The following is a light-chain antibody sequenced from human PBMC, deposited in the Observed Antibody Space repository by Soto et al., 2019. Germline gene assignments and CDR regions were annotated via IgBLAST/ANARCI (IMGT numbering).Light chain of an antibody. CDR3: QQSYSFPRT. CDR2: AAF. V-gene: IGKV1-39*01. CDR1: QDIKNY. Sequence: DIQMTQSPSSLSASXXXXXXXXXXASQDIKNYLNWYQQKPGKAPNLLIHAAFNLQSGVPSRFSGSGSGTDFTLTISSLQPEDFATYYCQQSYSFPRTFGQGTKVDIK. J-gene: IGKJ1*01.